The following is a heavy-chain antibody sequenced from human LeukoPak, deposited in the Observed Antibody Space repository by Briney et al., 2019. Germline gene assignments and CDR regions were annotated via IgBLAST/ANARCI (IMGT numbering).Heavy chain of an antibody. CDR2: ISSSSSYI. D-gene: IGHD5-12*01. J-gene: IGHJ4*02. CDR1: GFTFSSYS. Sequence: GGSLRLSCAASGFTFSSYSMNWVRQAPGKGLEWVSSISSSSSYIYYADSVKGRFTISRDNAKNSLYLQMNSLRAEDTAVYYCARGFGGYDSEVPLFDYWGQGTLVTVSS. V-gene: IGHV3-21*01. CDR3: ARGFGGYDSEVPLFDY.